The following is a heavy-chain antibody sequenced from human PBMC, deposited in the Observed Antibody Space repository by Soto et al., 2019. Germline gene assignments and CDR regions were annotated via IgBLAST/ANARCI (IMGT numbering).Heavy chain of an antibody. V-gene: IGHV1-18*04. CDR3: ARTIAVAGIGYYFDY. J-gene: IGHJ4*02. CDR2: ISTYNGNT. Sequence: ASVKVSCKASGYSFSTYAISWVRQAPGQGLEWLGRISTYNGNTKYGHILQGRVALTTDTCTNTAFMELRSLGSDDTAVYYCARTIAVAGIGYYFDYWGQGTLVTVSS. D-gene: IGHD6-19*01. CDR1: GYSFSTYA.